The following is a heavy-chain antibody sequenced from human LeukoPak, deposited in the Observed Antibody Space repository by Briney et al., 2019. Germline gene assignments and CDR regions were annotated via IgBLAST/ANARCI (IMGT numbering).Heavy chain of an antibody. D-gene: IGHD1-26*01. V-gene: IGHV1-69*04. CDR2: IIPILGIA. Sequence: GASVKVSCKASGGTFSSYAISWVRQAPGQGLEWMGRIIPILGIANYAQKFQGRVTITADKSTSTAYMELSSLRSEDTAVYYCARGPRGAPYSAGDYWGQGTLVTVSS. CDR3: ARGPRGAPYSAGDY. J-gene: IGHJ4*02. CDR1: GGTFSSYA.